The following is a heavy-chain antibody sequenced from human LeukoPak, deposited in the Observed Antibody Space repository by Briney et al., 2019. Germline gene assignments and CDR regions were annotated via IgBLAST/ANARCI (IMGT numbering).Heavy chain of an antibody. CDR3: ARTWIGEAY. CDR1: GFTFSDYW. J-gene: IGHJ4*02. V-gene: IGHV3-74*01. CDR2: INSDGSST. D-gene: IGHD3-10*01. Sequence: GGSLRLSRAASGFTFSDYWMHWVRQAPGKGLGWVSRINSDGSSTSYADSVKGRFTISRDNAKNTLYLQMNSLSAEDTGVYYCARTWIGEAYWGKGTLVTVSS.